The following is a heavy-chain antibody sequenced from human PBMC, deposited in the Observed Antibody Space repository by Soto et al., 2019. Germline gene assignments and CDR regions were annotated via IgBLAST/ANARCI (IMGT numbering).Heavy chain of an antibody. CDR2: ISSSSSYI. CDR1: GFTFSSYS. V-gene: IGHV3-21*01. D-gene: IGHD3-16*01. CDR3: AGIEIGYNDFHS. Sequence: GRSLRLSCAASGFTFSSYSMNWVRQAPGKGLEWVSSISSSSSYIYYADSVKGRFTISRDNAKNSLYLQMNSLRAEDTAVYYFAGIEIGYNDFHSRGQATPISV. J-gene: IGHJ3*01.